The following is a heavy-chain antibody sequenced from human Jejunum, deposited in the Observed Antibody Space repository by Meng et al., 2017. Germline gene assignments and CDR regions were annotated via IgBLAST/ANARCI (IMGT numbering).Heavy chain of an antibody. Sequence: LPLQEAGPGLAKPSETLAPPCAVSGGSISTAGYYWGWIRQSPGKGLEWIGSIFYSGTTYYNPSLKSRVTISIDTSKNQFSLKMNSVTAADTAVYYCARDTAGFGPWGQGTLVTVSS. J-gene: IGHJ5*02. CDR1: GGSISTAGYY. CDR2: IFYSGTT. CDR3: ARDTAGFGP. D-gene: IGHD6-13*01. V-gene: IGHV4-39*07.